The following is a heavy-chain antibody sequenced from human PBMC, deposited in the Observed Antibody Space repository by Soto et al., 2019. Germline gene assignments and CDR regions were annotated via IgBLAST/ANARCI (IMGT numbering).Heavy chain of an antibody. CDR3: AREPVGPDYAMDA. V-gene: IGHV3-33*01. CDR2: LGFDGGGR. D-gene: IGHD1-26*01. Sequence: QMQLVESGGGVVQPGTSLRLSCAASGFEFSSYGMHWVRQTPGKGLEWVAVLGFDGGGRYYADSVKGRFTISRDNSKKMLYLQLDSLRAGDTASYYCAREPVGPDYAMDAWGQGTTVTVSS. CDR1: GFEFSSYG. J-gene: IGHJ6*02.